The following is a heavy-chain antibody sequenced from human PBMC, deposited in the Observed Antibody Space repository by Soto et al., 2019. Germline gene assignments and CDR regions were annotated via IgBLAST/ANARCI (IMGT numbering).Heavy chain of an antibody. CDR1: GGSISSYY. CDR3: ARGLAVAGLFDY. J-gene: IGHJ4*02. CDR2: IYYSGST. D-gene: IGHD6-19*01. V-gene: IGHV4-59*01. Sequence: SETLSLTCTVSGGSISSYYWSWIRQPPGKGLEWIGYIYYSGSTNYNPSLKSRVTISVDTSKNQFSLKLSSVTAADPAVYYCARGLAVAGLFDYWGQGTLVTVSS.